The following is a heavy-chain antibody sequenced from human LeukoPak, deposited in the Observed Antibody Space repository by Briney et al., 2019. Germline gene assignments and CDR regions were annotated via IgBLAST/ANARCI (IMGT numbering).Heavy chain of an antibody. CDR2: INHSGST. D-gene: IGHD6-25*01. J-gene: IGHJ3*02. CDR3: ARIKAAIGAFDI. V-gene: IGHV4-34*01. Sequence: SETLSLTCAVYGGSFSGYYWSWIRQPPGKGLEWIGEINHSGSTNYNPSLKSRVTISVDTSKNQFSLKLSSVTAADTAVYYCARIKAAIGAFDIWGQGTMVTVSS. CDR1: GGSFSGYY.